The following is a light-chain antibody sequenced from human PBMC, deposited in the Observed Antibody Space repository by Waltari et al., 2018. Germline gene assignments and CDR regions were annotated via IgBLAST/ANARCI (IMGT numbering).Light chain of an antibody. V-gene: IGKV3-15*01. Sequence: EIVLTQSPATLSVSAGERATLSCRASQSVSTNLAWYQQKPGQAPRLLIYEASTRATRIPARCSGSGSGTEFTLTITSLQSEDFAVYYCQQYHIWWTFGQGTKVEIK. CDR1: QSVSTN. CDR2: EAS. CDR3: QQYHIWWT. J-gene: IGKJ1*01.